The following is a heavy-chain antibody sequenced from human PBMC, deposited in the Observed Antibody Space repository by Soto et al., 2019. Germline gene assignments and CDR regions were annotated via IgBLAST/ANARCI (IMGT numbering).Heavy chain of an antibody. CDR1: GASVRSGSFY. D-gene: IGHD6-19*01. Sequence: SETLSLTCSVSGASVRSGSFYWSWIRQPPGKGLEWIGFIYNNETFNYNPSLKSRVTLSVDTSKHQFSLKLSSVTAADTAVYYCARVPLRYSSSHNFDSWGQGALVTVS. CDR2: IYNNETF. V-gene: IGHV4-61*01. J-gene: IGHJ4*02. CDR3: ARVPLRYSSSHNFDS.